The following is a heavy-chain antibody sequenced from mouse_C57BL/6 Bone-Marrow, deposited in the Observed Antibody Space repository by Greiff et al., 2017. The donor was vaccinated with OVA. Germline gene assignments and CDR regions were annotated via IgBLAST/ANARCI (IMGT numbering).Heavy chain of an antibody. D-gene: IGHD1-1*01. V-gene: IGHV1-64*01. J-gene: IGHJ3*01. CDR1: GYTFTSYW. Sequence: VQLQQPGAELVKPGASVKLSCKASGYTFTSYWMHWVKPRPGQGLEWIGMIHPNSGSTNYNEKFKSKATLTVDKSSSTAYMQLSSLTSEDSAVYYCARSPVRSFAYWGQGTLVTVSA. CDR2: IHPNSGST. CDR3: ARSPVRSFAY.